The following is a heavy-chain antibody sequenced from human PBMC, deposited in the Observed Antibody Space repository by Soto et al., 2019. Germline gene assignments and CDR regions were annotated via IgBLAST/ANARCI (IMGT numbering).Heavy chain of an antibody. D-gene: IGHD3-16*01. CDR3: QGGGGGGY. V-gene: IGHV4-61*08. CDR1: GGSVSSRAYD. Sequence: QVQLQESGPGLVKPSETLSLNCSVSGGSVSSRAYDWTWIRQPPGKGLEWLGYIYYSGNTNYNPPPMGRGTLSIDRPKTQFPLRLTPGTAGERAVFFLQGGGGGGYWGQGTLVTVSS. CDR2: IYYSGNT. J-gene: IGHJ4*02.